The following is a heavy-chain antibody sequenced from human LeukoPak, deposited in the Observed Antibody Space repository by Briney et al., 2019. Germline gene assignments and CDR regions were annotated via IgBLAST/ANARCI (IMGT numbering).Heavy chain of an antibody. CDR3: ASPPRGNTKGAFDI. J-gene: IGHJ3*02. V-gene: IGHV1-69*01. CDR2: IIPIFGTA. D-gene: IGHD1-1*01. CDR1: GGTFSSYA. Sequence: AVKVSCKASGGTFSSYAISGVRQAPGQGLDGMGGIIPIFGTANYAHKFQDRVTITADESPNTAYMELSRLRSEDTAVYYCASPPRGNTKGAFDIWGPGTMVTVSS.